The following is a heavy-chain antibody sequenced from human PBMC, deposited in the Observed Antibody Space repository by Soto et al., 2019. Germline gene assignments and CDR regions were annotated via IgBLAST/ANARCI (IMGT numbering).Heavy chain of an antibody. CDR3: ARGLGYCSSTSFKQGCYYYYMDV. D-gene: IGHD2-2*01. Sequence: SETLSLTCTVSGGSISSYYWSWIRQPPGKGLEWIGYIYYSGSTNYNPSLKSRVTISVDTSKNQFSLKLSSVTAADTAVYYCARGLGYCSSTSFKQGCYYYYMDVWGKGTTVTVSS. CDR2: IYYSGST. J-gene: IGHJ6*03. CDR1: GGSISSYY. V-gene: IGHV4-59*01.